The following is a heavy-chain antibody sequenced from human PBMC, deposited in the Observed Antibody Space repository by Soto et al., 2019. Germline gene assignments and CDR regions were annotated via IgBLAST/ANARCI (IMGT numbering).Heavy chain of an antibody. CDR2: IYDSGST. J-gene: IGHJ4*02. CDR3: ARVLDSGYDIDY. V-gene: IGHV4-59*08. D-gene: IGHD5-12*01. CDR1: GGSISSSY. Sequence: SETLSLTCTVSGGSISSSYWSWIRQPPGKGLEWIGYIYDSGSTYYNSSLKSRVTMSVDTSKNQFSLKLSSVTAADTAVYYCARVLDSGYDIDYWGQGTLVTVSS.